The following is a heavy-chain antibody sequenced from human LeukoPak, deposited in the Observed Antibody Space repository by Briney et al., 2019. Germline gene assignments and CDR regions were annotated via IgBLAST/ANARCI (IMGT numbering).Heavy chain of an antibody. J-gene: IGHJ4*02. V-gene: IGHV4-59*01. CDR2: IYYSGST. CDR3: ARVYYYDSSGYYTFDY. D-gene: IGHD3-22*01. Sequence: PSETLSLTCTVSGGSISSYYWSWIRQPPGKGLEWIGYIYYSGSTNYNPSLKSRVTISVDTSKNQFSLKLSSVTAADTAVYYCARVYYYDSSGYYTFDYWGQGTLVTVSS. CDR1: GGSISSYY.